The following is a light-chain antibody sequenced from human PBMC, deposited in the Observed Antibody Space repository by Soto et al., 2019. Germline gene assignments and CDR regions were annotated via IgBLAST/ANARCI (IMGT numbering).Light chain of an antibody. Sequence: EIVLTQSPATPSLSPGEGATLSCRASQSVRSYLAWYQQKPGQAPRLLIYDASNRATGIPARFSGSGSGTDFTLTISSLEPEDFAVYYCQQSSNWPTFGQGTRLEIK. CDR1: QSVRSY. J-gene: IGKJ5*01. CDR3: QQSSNWPT. CDR2: DAS. V-gene: IGKV3-11*01.